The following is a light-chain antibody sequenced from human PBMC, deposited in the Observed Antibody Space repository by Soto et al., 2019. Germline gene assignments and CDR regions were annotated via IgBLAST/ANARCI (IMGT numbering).Light chain of an antibody. CDR3: QQYNTFPYT. J-gene: IGKJ2*01. Sequence: DIQMTQSPSSLSASVGDRVTITCRASQGISSWLAWYQQKPQQAPKSLIYAASRLRSGVPSRFSGSGSGTDFTLTISSLQPEDFATYYCQQYNTFPYTFGQGTKLEIK. V-gene: IGKV1D-16*01. CDR1: QGISSW. CDR2: AAS.